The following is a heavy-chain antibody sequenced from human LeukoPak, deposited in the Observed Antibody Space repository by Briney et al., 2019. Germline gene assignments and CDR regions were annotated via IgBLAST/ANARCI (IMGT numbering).Heavy chain of an antibody. D-gene: IGHD5-18*01. CDR3: AKGDTAMVYDAFDI. CDR1: GFRFSDNA. J-gene: IGHJ3*02. V-gene: IGHV3-23*01. CDR2: IGIDGST. Sequence: GGSRRLSCAASGFRFSDNAMSWGSQAQGKGLEWDSGIGIDGSTHHAESVKGRLANSRDNSKSTLYLQMNSLRAEDTALYYCAKGDTAMVYDAFDIWGQGTMVTVSS.